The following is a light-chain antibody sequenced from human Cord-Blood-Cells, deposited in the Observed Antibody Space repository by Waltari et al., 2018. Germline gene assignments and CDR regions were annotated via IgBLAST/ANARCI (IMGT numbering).Light chain of an antibody. CDR3: SSYTSSSTVV. CDR2: DVS. CDR1: SSDVGGYNY. V-gene: IGLV2-14*01. Sequence: QSALTPPASVSGSPGQSITISCTGTSSDVGGYNYFSWYQQHPGKAPKLMIYDVSNWPSGVSNRFSGSKSGNTASLTISGLQAEDEADYYCSSYTSSSTVVFGGGTKLTVL. J-gene: IGLJ2*01.